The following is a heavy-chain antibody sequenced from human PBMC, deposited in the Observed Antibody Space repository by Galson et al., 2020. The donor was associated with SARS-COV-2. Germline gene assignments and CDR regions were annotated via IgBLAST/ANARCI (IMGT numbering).Heavy chain of an antibody. CDR1: GFTFSSYA. CDR2: ISGSGGST. D-gene: IGHD6-13*01. J-gene: IGHJ6*02. V-gene: IGHV3-23*01. CDR3: AKDFYSIAAAIYYYGMDV. Sequence: GGSLRLSCAASGFTFSSYAMSWVRQAPGKGLEWVSAISGSGGSTYYADSVKGRFTISRDNSKNTLYLQMNSLRAEDTAVYYCAKDFYSIAAAIYYYGMDVWGQGTTVTVSS.